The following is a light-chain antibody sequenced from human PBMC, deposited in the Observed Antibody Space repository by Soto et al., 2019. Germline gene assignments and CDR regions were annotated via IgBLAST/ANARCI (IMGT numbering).Light chain of an antibody. CDR3: QQAYSFPIT. Sequence: DIHVSQSPSSLSASVGDSVTITCRASQTIKNYLNWYQQKPGRAPNLLIYSASTLHSGVPSRFSGTKSATDFTLSINSLQPEDFATYYCQQAYSFPITFGQGTRLEI. CDR2: SAS. V-gene: IGKV1-39*01. J-gene: IGKJ5*01. CDR1: QTIKNY.